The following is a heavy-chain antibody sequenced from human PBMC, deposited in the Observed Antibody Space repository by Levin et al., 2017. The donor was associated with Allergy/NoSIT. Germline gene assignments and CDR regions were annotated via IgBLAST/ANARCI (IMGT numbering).Heavy chain of an antibody. CDR2: ITSNSGTT. Sequence: SLKISCAASGFTFGDYSMHWVRQTPGKGLEWVSGITSNSGTTDYADSVKGRFSISRDNAKNSLYLQMSSLRAEDTALYYCAKSNWATPFDYWGQGTLVTVSS. CDR3: AKSNWATPFDY. CDR1: GFTFGDYS. D-gene: IGHD2-8*01. J-gene: IGHJ4*02. V-gene: IGHV3-9*01.